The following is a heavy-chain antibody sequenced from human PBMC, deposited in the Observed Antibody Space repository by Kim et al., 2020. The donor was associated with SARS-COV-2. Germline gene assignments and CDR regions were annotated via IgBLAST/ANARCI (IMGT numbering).Heavy chain of an antibody. Sequence: YRYYADSVKGRFTISRDNAKNSLYLQMNSLRAEDTAVYYCAREEDSFGDYWGQGTLVTVSS. J-gene: IGHJ4*02. D-gene: IGHD3-16*01. CDR3: AREEDSFGDY. V-gene: IGHV3-21*01. CDR2: YR.